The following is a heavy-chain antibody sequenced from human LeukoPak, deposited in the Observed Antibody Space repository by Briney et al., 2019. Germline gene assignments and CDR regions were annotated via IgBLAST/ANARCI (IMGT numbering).Heavy chain of an antibody. V-gene: IGHV4-34*01. CDR1: GGSFSGYY. J-gene: IGHJ4*02. Sequence: SETLSLTCAVYGGSFSGYYWSWIRQPPGKGLEWIGEINHSGSTNYNPSLKSRVTISVDTSKNQFSLKLSSVTAADTAVYYCARRTDTPMEFDYWGQGTLVTVSS. CDR2: INHSGST. D-gene: IGHD5-18*01. CDR3: ARRTDTPMEFDY.